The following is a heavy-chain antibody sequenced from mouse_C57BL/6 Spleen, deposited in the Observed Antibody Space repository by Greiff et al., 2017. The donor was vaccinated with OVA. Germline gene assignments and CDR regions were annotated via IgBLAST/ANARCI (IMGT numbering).Heavy chain of an antibody. Sequence: QVQLQQPGAELVMPGASVKLSCKASGYTFTSYWMHWVKQRPGQGLEWIGEIDPSDSYTNYNQKFKGKFTLTVDKSSSTAYMQLSSLTSGNSAVYYCARLDYYGSGHGWYFDVWGTGTTVTVSS. V-gene: IGHV1-69*01. CDR2: IDPSDSYT. D-gene: IGHD1-1*01. CDR3: ARLDYYGSGHGWYFDV. J-gene: IGHJ1*03. CDR1: GYTFTSYW.